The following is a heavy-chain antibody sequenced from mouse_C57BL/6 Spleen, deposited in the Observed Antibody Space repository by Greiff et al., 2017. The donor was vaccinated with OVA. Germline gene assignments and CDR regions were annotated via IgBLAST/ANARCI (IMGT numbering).Heavy chain of an antibody. V-gene: IGHV14-2*01. CDR1: GFNIKDYY. D-gene: IGHD1-1*01. Sequence: EVKLLESGAELVKPGASVKLSCTASGFNIKDYYMHWVKQRTEQGLEWIGRIDPEDGETKYAPKFQGKATITADTSSNTAYLQLSSLTSEDTAVYYCAQFITTVVAKGYWGQGTTLTVSS. CDR2: IDPEDGET. CDR3: AQFITTVVAKGY. J-gene: IGHJ2*01.